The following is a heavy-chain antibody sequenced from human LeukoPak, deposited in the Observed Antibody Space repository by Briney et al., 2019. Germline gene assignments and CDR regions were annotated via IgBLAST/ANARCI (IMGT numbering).Heavy chain of an antibody. CDR1: GYTFTSYG. CDR2: INPSGGST. V-gene: IGHV1-46*01. J-gene: IGHJ4*02. Sequence: ASVKVSCKASGYTFTSYGISWVRQAPGQGLEWMGIINPSGGSTSYAQEFQGRVTVTRDMSTSTVYMELSSLRSEDTAVYYCARELRDIVLMVYALGSFDYWGQGTLVTVSS. CDR3: ARELRDIVLMVYALGSFDY. D-gene: IGHD2-8*01.